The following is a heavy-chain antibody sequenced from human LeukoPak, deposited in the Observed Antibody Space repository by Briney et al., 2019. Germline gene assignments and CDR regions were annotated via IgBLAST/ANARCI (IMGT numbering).Heavy chain of an antibody. CDR1: GYSFTSYW. J-gene: IGHJ3*02. D-gene: IGHD6-13*01. CDR2: IYPGDSDT. V-gene: IGHV5-51*01. CDR3: ARQSVSSWYRVGDAFDI. Sequence: GESLKISCKGSGYSFTSYWIGWVRQMPGKGLEWMGIIYPGDSDTRYSPSFQGQVTISADKSISTAYLQWSSLKASDTAMYYCARQSVSSWYRVGDAFDIWGQGTMVTVSS.